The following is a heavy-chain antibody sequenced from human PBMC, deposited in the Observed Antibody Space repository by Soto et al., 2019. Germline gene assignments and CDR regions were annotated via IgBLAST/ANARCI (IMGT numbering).Heavy chain of an antibody. D-gene: IGHD1-20*01. J-gene: IGHJ4*02. CDR3: ATVHNTSRSFNF. CDR1: GFTLSVSA. V-gene: IGHV3-23*01. CDR2: TGLSGRTT. Sequence: GGSLRLSWVASGFTLSVSAMTWVRQAPGKGLEWVSTTGLSGRTTYYGDSVKGRFTVSRDNSKNTLDLQMSSLRAKDTAVYYCATVHNTSRSFNFWGRGSLVTVSS.